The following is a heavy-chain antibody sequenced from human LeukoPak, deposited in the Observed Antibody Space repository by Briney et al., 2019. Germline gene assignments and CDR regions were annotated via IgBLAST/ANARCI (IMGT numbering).Heavy chain of an antibody. J-gene: IGHJ5*02. CDR3: AGYHTRITMIVVVIGGWFDP. D-gene: IGHD3-22*01. V-gene: IGHV4-39*01. Sequence: SETLSLTCTVSGGSISSSSYYWGWIRQPPGKGPEWIGSIYYSGSTYYNPSLKSRVTISVDTSKNQFSLKLSSVTAADTAVYYCAGYHTRITMIVVVIGGWFDPWGQGTLVTVSS. CDR1: GGSISSSSYY. CDR2: IYYSGST.